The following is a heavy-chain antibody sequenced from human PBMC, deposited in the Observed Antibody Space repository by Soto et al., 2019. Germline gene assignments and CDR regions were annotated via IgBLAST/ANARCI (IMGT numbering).Heavy chain of an antibody. J-gene: IGHJ4*02. CDR1: GFTVSTKY. D-gene: IGHD3-16*01. V-gene: IGHV3-66*01. CDR2: IYSGGST. Sequence: EVQLVESGGGLVQPGGSLRLSCAASGFTVSTKYMSWVRQAPGKGLEWVSVIYSGGSTFYADSVRGRFTISRDNSKNTVNLQMNSLRAEDTAVEYCARDPWAADYWVQGTLVTVSS. CDR3: ARDPWAADY.